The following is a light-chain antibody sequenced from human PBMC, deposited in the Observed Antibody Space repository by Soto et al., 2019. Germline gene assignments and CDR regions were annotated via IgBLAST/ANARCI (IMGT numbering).Light chain of an antibody. J-gene: IGKJ1*01. CDR2: GAS. Sequence: EIVLTQSPGILSLSPGERATLSCRASQSVSSSYLAWYQQKPGQAPRLLIYGASSRVTGIPDRFRGSGSGTDFTLTISRLEPEDFAVYYCQQYGSSPPTFGQGTKVDIK. V-gene: IGKV3-20*01. CDR1: QSVSSSY. CDR3: QQYGSSPPT.